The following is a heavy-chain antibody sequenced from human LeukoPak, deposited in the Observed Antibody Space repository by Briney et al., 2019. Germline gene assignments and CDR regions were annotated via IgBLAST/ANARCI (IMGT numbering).Heavy chain of an antibody. D-gene: IGHD6-19*01. CDR1: GFTLSSYS. Sequence: AGGSLRLSCAASGFTLSSYSMNWVRQAPGKGLEWISYINSDIYSNTIYYADTVKGRFTISRDNGKNSLYLQMNSLRDEDTAVYYCAKEVTVAGRFDYWGQGTLVTVSS. J-gene: IGHJ4*02. V-gene: IGHV3-48*02. CDR3: AKEVTVAGRFDY. CDR2: INSDIYSNTI.